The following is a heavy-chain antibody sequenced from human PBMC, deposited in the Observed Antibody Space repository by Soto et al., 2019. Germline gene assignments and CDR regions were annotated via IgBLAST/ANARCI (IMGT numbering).Heavy chain of an antibody. V-gene: IGHV1-18*01. Sequence: ASVKVSCKASGYTFTSYGISWVRQAPGQGLEWMGWTSAYNGNTNYARKLQGRVTMTTDTSTSTAYMELTSLRSDDTAVYYCARRQWLVGGYYYGLDVWGQGTTVTVS. J-gene: IGHJ6*02. CDR1: GYTFTSYG. CDR3: ARRQWLVGGYYYGLDV. D-gene: IGHD6-19*01. CDR2: TSAYNGNT.